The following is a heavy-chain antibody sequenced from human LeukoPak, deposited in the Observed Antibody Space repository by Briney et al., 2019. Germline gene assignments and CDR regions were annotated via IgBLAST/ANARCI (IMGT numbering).Heavy chain of an antibody. CDR1: GGSFSFYY. Sequence: SETLSLTCAVYGGSFSFYYWTWIRQPPGKGLEWIGVINHSGKANYNPSLKSRVAMTVDTSKSQFSLNLTSLTAADTAVYYCARRGGKYSSSSINYWGQGTLVTVSS. CDR2: INHSGKA. J-gene: IGHJ1*01. V-gene: IGHV4-34*01. CDR3: ARRGGKYSSSSINY. D-gene: IGHD6-6*01.